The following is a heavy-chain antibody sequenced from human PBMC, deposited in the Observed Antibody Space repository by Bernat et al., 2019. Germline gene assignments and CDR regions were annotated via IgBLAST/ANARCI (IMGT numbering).Heavy chain of an antibody. Sequence: EVQLLESGGGLVKPGGSLRLSCAASGFTFIDAWMNWVRQAPGKGLEFIGRIKSKADGGTTDYAAPVKGRFTISRDDSQNMVYLQMNDLKTDDTALYYCTTKQSPRERNGAICYDSWGQGALVSVSS. J-gene: IGHJ4*02. CDR2: IKSKADGGTT. CDR3: TTKQSPRERNGAICYDS. D-gene: IGHD2-8*01. V-gene: IGHV3-15*01. CDR1: GFTFIDAW.